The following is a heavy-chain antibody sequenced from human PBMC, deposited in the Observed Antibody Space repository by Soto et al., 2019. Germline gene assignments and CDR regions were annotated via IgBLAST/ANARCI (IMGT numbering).Heavy chain of an antibody. CDR1: GFTFSSYG. CDR3: AKVVYSGSYFDY. CDR2: ISDDGSNK. J-gene: IGHJ4*02. Sequence: QVQLVESGGGVVQPGRSLSLSCAASGFTFSSYGMHWVRQAPGKGLEWVAVISDDGSNKYYADSVKGRFTISRDNSKNTLYLQMNSLRAEYTAVYYCAKVVYSGSYFDYWGQGTLVTVSS. V-gene: IGHV3-30*18. D-gene: IGHD1-26*01.